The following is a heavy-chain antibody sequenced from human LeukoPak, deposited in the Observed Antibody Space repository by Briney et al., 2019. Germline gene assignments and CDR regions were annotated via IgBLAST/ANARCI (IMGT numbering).Heavy chain of an antibody. D-gene: IGHD5-18*01. CDR1: GGSISSYY. CDR2: IYYSGST. CDR3: ARAGYSYGYGY. Sequence: SETLSLTCTVSGGSISSYYWSWIRQPPGKGLEWIGYIYYSGSTNYNPSLKSRVTTSVDTSKNQFSLKLSSVTAADTAVYYCARAGYSYGYGYWGQGTLVTVSS. V-gene: IGHV4-59*01. J-gene: IGHJ4*02.